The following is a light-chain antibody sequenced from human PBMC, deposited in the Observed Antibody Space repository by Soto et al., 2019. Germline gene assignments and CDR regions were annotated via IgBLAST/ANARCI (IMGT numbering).Light chain of an antibody. J-gene: IGKJ1*01. Sequence: DIQMTQSPSTLSASVGERVIIICGASQSISSWLAGYEQKPGKAPKLLIYKASSLESGVQSRLSGSGAGTEFTLTISGLQPGDSATYYCQQYNSYSPTFGQGTKVDIK. V-gene: IGKV1-5*03. CDR2: KAS. CDR1: QSISSW. CDR3: QQYNSYSPT.